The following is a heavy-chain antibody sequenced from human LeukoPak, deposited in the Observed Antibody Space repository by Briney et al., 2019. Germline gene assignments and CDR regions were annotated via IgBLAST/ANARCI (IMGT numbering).Heavy chain of an antibody. V-gene: IGHV1-2*02. J-gene: IGHJ4*02. CDR3: ARDWEPAGVPDHY. CDR2: INPNSGGT. Sequence: ASVKVSCKASGYTFTGYYMHWVRQAPGQGLEWMGWINPNSGGTNYAQKFQGRVTMTRNTSISTAYMELSRLRSDDTAVYYCARDWEPAGVPDHYWGQGTLVTVSS. D-gene: IGHD1-26*01. CDR1: GYTFTGYY.